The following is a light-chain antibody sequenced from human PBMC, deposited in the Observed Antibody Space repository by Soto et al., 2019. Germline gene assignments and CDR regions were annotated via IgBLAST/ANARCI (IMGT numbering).Light chain of an antibody. CDR1: SSDVGGYNY. CDR3: SSYAGSNNPFV. V-gene: IGLV2-8*01. J-gene: IGLJ1*01. CDR2: EVS. Sequence: QSVLTQPASAAGSPGQSVTISCTGPSSDVGGYNYVSWYQQHPGKAPKLMIYEVSKRPSGVPDRFSGSKSGNTASLTVSGLQAEDEADYYCSSYAGSNNPFVFGTGTKVTVL.